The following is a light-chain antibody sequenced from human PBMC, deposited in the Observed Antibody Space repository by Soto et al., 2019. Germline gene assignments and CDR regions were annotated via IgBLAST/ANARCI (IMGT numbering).Light chain of an antibody. CDR1: QSVRSK. CDR2: GAS. CDR3: QQYNNWPLT. V-gene: IGKV3-15*01. Sequence: EVVMTQSPDTLSVSPGETVTLSCRASQSVRSKLAWYQQKPGQAPRLFIYGASTRATGIPARFSGSGSGTEFTLTISSLLSEDFAVYSCQQYNNWPLTFGGGTKVDI. J-gene: IGKJ4*01.